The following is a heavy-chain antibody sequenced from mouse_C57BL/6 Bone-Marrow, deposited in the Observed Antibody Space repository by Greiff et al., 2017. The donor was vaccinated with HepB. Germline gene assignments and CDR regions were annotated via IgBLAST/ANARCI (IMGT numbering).Heavy chain of an antibody. CDR1: GFTFSDYG. CDR2: ISNLAYSI. D-gene: IGHD1-1*01. CDR3: ARQSTDYYGSSYGYAMDY. J-gene: IGHJ4*01. V-gene: IGHV5-15*01. Sequence: EVQGVESGGGLVQPGGSLKLSCAASGFTFSDYGMAWVRQAPRKGPEWVAFISNLAYSIYYADTVTGRFTISRENAKNTLYLEMSSLRSEDTAMYYCARQSTDYYGSSYGYAMDYWGQGTSVTVSS.